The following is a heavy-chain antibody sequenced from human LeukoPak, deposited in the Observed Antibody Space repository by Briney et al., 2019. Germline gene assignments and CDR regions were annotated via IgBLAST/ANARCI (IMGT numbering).Heavy chain of an antibody. CDR2: ISAYNGNT. CDR1: GYTFTSYG. CDR3: ARDWAPLGSSSSY. J-gene: IGHJ4*02. V-gene: IGHV1-18*01. Sequence: GASVKLSCNASGYTFTSYGISWVRHAPGQGLEWMGWISAYNGNTNYAQKLQGRVTMTTDTSTSTAYMELRSLRSDDTAVYYCARDWAPLGSSSSYWGQGTLVTVSS. D-gene: IGHD6-6*01.